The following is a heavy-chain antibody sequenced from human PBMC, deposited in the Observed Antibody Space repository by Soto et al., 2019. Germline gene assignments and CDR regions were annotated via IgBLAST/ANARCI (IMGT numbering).Heavy chain of an antibody. CDR1: GFTFSSYA. Sequence: EVQLLESGGGLVQPGGSLRLSCAASGFTFSSYAMSWVRQAPGKRLEWVSAISGSGGSTYYADSVKGRFTISRDNSKKSLYLQMYSLRGEDTAVYYCAKDFEGYYDSSGYYYSDAFDIWVQGTMVTVSS. CDR3: AKDFEGYYDSSGYYYSDAFDI. D-gene: IGHD3-22*01. J-gene: IGHJ3*02. CDR2: ISGSGGST. V-gene: IGHV3-23*01.